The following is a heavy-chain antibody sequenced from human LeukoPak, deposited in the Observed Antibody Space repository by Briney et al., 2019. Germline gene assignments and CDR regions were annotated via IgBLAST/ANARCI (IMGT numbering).Heavy chain of an antibody. CDR3: ARVDELGLAFDI. D-gene: IGHD1-26*01. CDR1: GFTFSSYS. Sequence: GGSLRLSRAASGFTFSSYSMNWVRQAPGKGLEWVSYISSSSTIYYADSVKGRFTISRDNAKNSLYLQMNSLRAEDTAVYYCARVDELGLAFDIWGQGTMVTVSS. V-gene: IGHV3-48*01. J-gene: IGHJ3*02. CDR2: ISSSSTI.